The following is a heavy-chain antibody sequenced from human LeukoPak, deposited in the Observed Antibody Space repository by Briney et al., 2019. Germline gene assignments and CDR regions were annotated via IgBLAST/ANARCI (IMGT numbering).Heavy chain of an antibody. CDR2: INPNSGGT. Sequence: ASVKVSCKASGYTFTGYYMHWVRQAPGQGLEWMGWINPNSGGTNYAQKFQGRVTMTRDTSISTAYMELSRLRSDDTAVYYCARDSTVTSWFDPWGQGTLVTVFS. D-gene: IGHD4-17*01. J-gene: IGHJ5*02. V-gene: IGHV1-2*02. CDR1: GYTFTGYY. CDR3: ARDSTVTSWFDP.